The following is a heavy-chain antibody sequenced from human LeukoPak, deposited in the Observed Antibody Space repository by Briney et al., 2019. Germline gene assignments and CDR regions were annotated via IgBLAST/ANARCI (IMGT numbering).Heavy chain of an antibody. CDR2: IYTSGST. D-gene: IGHD2-2*01. V-gene: IGHV4-61*02. CDR3: ARERREQLLPPYTRSVTYFDY. CDR1: GGSISSGNFY. Sequence: SETLSLTCTVSGGSISSGNFYWSWIRQPAGRGLEWIGRIYTSGSTNYSPSLKSRVTISVDTSKNQFSLKLTSVTAADTAVYYCARERREQLLPPYTRSVTYFDYWGQGTLVTVSS. J-gene: IGHJ4*02.